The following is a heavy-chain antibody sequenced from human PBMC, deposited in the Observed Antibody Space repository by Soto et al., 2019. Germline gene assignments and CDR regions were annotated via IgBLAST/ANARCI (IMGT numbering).Heavy chain of an antibody. V-gene: IGHV1-18*01. CDR2: MSVYNGNT. CDR3: ARDPSRIYCSSTSCYGEHYYGMDV. CDR1: GYTFTSYA. D-gene: IGHD2-2*01. Sequence: ASVKVSCKASGYTFTSYAISWVRQAPGQGLEWMGWMSVYNGNTNYAQKLQGRVTMTRDTSISTAYMELSRLRSDDTAVYYCARDPSRIYCSSTSCYGEHYYGMDVWGQGTTVTVSS. J-gene: IGHJ6*02.